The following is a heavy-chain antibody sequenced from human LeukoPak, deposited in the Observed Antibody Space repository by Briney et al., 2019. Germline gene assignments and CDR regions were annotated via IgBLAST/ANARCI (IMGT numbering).Heavy chain of an antibody. CDR3: AKISWIQLWLPLDY. CDR1: GFTFNNYA. J-gene: IGHJ4*02. D-gene: IGHD5-18*01. V-gene: IGHV3-23*01. CDR2: ISGSGGNT. Sequence: PGGSLRLSCAASGFTFNNYAMSWVRQAPGKGLEWVSVISGSGGNTYYADSVRGRFTISRDNSKNTLYLQMNSLRAEDTAVYYCAKISWIQLWLPLDYWGQGTLVTVPS.